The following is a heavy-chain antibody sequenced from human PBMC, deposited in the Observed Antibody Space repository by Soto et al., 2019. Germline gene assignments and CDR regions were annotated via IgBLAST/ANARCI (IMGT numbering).Heavy chain of an antibody. CDR3: ARESSSSWYRSRETDAFET. CDR1: GYTFTSYG. Sequence: GASVKVSCKASGYTFTSYGISWVRQAPGQGLEWMGWTSAYNGNTNYAQKLQGRVTMTTDTSTSTAYMELRSLRSDDTAVYYCARESSSSWYRSRETDAFETWRQGTMVTVSS. CDR2: TSAYNGNT. D-gene: IGHD6-13*01. J-gene: IGHJ3*02. V-gene: IGHV1-18*01.